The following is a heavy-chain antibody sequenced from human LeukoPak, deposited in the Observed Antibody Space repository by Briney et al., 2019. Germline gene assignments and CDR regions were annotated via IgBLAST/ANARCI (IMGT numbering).Heavy chain of an antibody. D-gene: IGHD2-15*01. J-gene: IGHJ4*02. CDR1: GGSISSGGYS. Sequence: PSETLSLTCAVSGGSISSGGYSWSWIRQPPGKGLEWIGYIYHSGSTYYNPSLKSRVTISVDRSKNQFSLKLSSVTAADMAVYYCARVQYCSGGSCYYFDYWSQGTLVTVSS. CDR3: ARVQYCSGGSCYYFDY. V-gene: IGHV4-30-2*01. CDR2: IYHSGST.